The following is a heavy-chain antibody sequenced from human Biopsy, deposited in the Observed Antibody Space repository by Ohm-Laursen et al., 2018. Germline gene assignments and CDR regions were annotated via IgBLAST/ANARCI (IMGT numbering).Heavy chain of an antibody. CDR3: ARRSAANWYFNL. D-gene: IGHD6-25*01. V-gene: IGHV4-59*08. CDR1: GGSITSYS. J-gene: IGHJ2*01. Sequence: GTLSLTCTVSGGSITSYSWSWIRQPPGKGLEPIGYIYNTGDTTYNPSLQSRVTISLDTSNNQLSLRLRSVTAADAAVYYCARRSAANWYFNLWGRDTLVTVSS. CDR2: IYNTGDT.